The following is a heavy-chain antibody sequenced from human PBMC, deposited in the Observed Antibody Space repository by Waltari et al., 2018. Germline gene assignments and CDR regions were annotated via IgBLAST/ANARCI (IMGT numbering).Heavy chain of an antibody. D-gene: IGHD6-13*01. CDR1: GFTFSSYT. J-gene: IGHJ3*02. CDR3: ARVFVAAAGSHHDAFDI. CDR2: ISRSSSYI. Sequence: EVQLVESGGDLVKPGGSLRLSCAASGFTFSSYTMNWVRQAPGKGLEWVSSISRSSSYIYYADSVKGRFTISRDNAKNSLYLQMNSLRAEDTAVYYCARVFVAAAGSHHDAFDIWGQGTMVTVSS. V-gene: IGHV3-21*03.